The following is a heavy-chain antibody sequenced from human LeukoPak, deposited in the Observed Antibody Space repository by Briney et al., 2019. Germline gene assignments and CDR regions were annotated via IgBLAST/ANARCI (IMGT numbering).Heavy chain of an antibody. J-gene: IGHJ3*02. V-gene: IGHV4-59*08. CDR2: NYYSGNT. D-gene: IGHD5-24*01. Sequence: PSETLSLTCTVSGGSISTYYWSWIRQPPGKGLEWIGYNYYSGNTNYNPSLKSRITISVDTSKNQFSLKLSSVTASDTAVYYCARHQGPRDGYNYGRAFDIWGQGTMVTVSS. CDR1: GGSISTYY. CDR3: ARHQGPRDGYNYGRAFDI.